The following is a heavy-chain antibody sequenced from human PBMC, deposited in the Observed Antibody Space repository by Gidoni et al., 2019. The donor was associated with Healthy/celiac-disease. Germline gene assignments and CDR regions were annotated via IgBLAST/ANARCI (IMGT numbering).Heavy chain of an antibody. CDR2: ISSSSSYI. CDR3: AREAPLGSSSLYYYYGMDV. D-gene: IGHD6-6*01. V-gene: IGHV3-21*01. Sequence: EVQLVESGGGLVKPGGSLSLSCAASGFTFSSYSMNWVRQAPGKGLEWVSSISSSSSYIYYADSVKGRFTISRDNAKNSLYLQMNSLRAEDTAVYYCAREAPLGSSSLYYYYGMDVWGQGTTVTVSS. J-gene: IGHJ6*02. CDR1: GFTFSSYS.